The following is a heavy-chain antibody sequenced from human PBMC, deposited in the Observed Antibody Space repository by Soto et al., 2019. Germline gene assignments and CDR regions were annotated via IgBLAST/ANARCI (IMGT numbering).Heavy chain of an antibody. CDR2: ISGSGGST. D-gene: IGHD3-3*01. J-gene: IGHJ6*02. Sequence: PGGSLRLSCAASGFTFSSYAMSWVRQAPGKGLEWVSAISGSGGSTYYADSVKGRFTISRDNSKNTLYLQMNSLRAEDTAVYYCAKGCHSDFWSGYSPRPRNIYYYGMDVWGQGTTVTVSS. CDR3: AKGCHSDFWSGYSPRPRNIYYYGMDV. V-gene: IGHV3-23*01. CDR1: GFTFSSYA.